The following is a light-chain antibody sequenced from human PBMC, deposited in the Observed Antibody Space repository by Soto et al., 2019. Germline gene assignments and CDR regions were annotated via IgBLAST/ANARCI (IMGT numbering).Light chain of an antibody. Sequence: AIQLTQSPSSLSASVGDRVTITCRASQDISSYLAWYQQKPGKAPNLLIYGASTLESGVPSRFSGSGSGTDFTLTISSLQPEDFATYYCQQYDDLPRTFGQGTKLQVK. CDR3: QQYDDLPRT. CDR2: GAS. J-gene: IGKJ2*01. V-gene: IGKV1D-13*01. CDR1: QDISSY.